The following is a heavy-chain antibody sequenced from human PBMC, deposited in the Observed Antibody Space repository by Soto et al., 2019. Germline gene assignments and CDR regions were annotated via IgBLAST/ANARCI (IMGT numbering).Heavy chain of an antibody. Sequence: QVQLVQSGAEVKKLGASVKVSCKASGYTFTSYDINWVRQATGQGLEWMGWMNPNSGNTGYAQKFQGRVTMTRNTSISTAYMELSSLRSEDTAVYYCARGLIAAAGSAFDPWGQGTLVTVSS. CDR2: MNPNSGNT. J-gene: IGHJ5*02. V-gene: IGHV1-8*01. CDR1: GYTFTSYD. D-gene: IGHD6-13*01. CDR3: ARGLIAAAGSAFDP.